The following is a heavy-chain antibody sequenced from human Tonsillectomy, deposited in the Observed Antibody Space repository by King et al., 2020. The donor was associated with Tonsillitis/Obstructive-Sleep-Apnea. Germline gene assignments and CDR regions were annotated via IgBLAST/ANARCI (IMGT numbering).Heavy chain of an antibody. D-gene: IGHD2-21*02. CDR1: GFTFSSYA. V-gene: IGHV3-23*01. CDR2: FGAGGVST. Sequence: VQLQESGGGLVQPGGSLRLSCAASGFTFSSYAMTWVRQAPGKGLEWVSSFGAGGVSTYYADSVKGRFTIARDNTRNTLYLQMNSLRAEDTAIYYCAKGSHDCYYWGQGTLVTVSS. CDR3: AKGSHDCYY. J-gene: IGHJ4*02.